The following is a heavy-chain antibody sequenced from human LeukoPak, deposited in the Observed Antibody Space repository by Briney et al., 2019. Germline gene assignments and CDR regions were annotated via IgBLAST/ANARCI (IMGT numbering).Heavy chain of an antibody. V-gene: IGHV3-53*01. CDR1: GFTVSSNY. Sequence: GGSLRLSCAASGFTVSSNYMSWVRQAPGKGLEWVSVIYSDGSTYYADSVKGRFTISRDNSKNTLYLQMNSLRAEDTAVYYCASGTYYYDSSGYPFDYWGQGTLVTVSS. D-gene: IGHD3-22*01. CDR3: ASGTYYYDSSGYPFDY. CDR2: IYSDGST. J-gene: IGHJ4*02.